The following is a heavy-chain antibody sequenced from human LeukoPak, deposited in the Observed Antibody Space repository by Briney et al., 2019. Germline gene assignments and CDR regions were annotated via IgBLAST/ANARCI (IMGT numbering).Heavy chain of an antibody. CDR2: ISAYNGDT. V-gene: IGHV1-18*04. CDR3: ASSGSYMTTVTTPDAFDI. J-gene: IGHJ3*02. CDR1: GYTFTGYY. Sequence: ASVKVSCKASGYTFTGYYMHWVRQAPGQGLEWMGWISAYNGDTNYAQKLQGRVTMTTDTSTSTAYMELRSLRSDDTAVYYCASSGSYMTTVTTPDAFDIWGQGTMVTVSS. D-gene: IGHD4-17*01.